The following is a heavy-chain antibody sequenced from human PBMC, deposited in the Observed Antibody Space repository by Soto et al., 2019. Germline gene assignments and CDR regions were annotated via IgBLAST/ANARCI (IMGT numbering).Heavy chain of an antibody. Sequence: EVQLVESGGGLVQPGGSLRLSCSASEFPVSTTYMSWVRQAPGKGLECVAIIFANDKAYYGDSVKGRFNISRRNSRSTLYLQINNLGPEHTAVYYCVRDLGDGYKSAWGQGTLVTVSS. CDR1: EFPVSTTY. J-gene: IGHJ4*02. V-gene: IGHV3-53*04. D-gene: IGHD5-18*01. CDR2: IFANDKA. CDR3: VRDLGDGYKSA.